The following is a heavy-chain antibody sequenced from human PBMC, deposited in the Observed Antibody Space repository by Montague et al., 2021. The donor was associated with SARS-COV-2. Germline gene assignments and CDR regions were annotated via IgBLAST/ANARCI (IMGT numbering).Heavy chain of an antibody. V-gene: IGHV4-61*01. CDR3: ARGIFTIPFIPAHYYMDV. D-gene: IGHD3-3*01. CDR1: GVSVSNPYYH. Sequence: SETLSLTCTVSGVSVSNPYYHWSWIRQPPGKGLEWIGYIDDGDSPNYSPSLYSRVTISLDTSKNQLSLKLSSVTAADTAVYYCARGIFTIPFIPAHYYMDVWGQGTPVTVSS. J-gene: IGHJ6*03. CDR2: IDDGDSP.